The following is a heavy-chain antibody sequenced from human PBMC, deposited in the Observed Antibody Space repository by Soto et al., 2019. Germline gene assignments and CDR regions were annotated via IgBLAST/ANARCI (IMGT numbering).Heavy chain of an antibody. D-gene: IGHD5-18*01. Sequence: QVQLQQCGAGLLKPSETLSLTCAVYGGSFSVYSWNLIRQPPGKGLAWIGEINHSGSTNYNPSLKSRVTISLDTSTNPFSLKLSSVTAADTAVYYCARSGYSYDYLGYQDYWGQGTLVTVSS. J-gene: IGHJ4*02. CDR3: ARSGYSYDYLGYQDY. CDR2: INHSGST. V-gene: IGHV4-34*01. CDR1: GGSFSVYS.